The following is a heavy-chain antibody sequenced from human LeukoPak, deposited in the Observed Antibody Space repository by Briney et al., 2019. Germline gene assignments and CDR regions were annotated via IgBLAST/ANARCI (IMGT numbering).Heavy chain of an antibody. D-gene: IGHD6-13*01. CDR3: ARPRGGSWYGRYFDY. V-gene: IGHV3-7*01. J-gene: IGHJ4*02. CDR2: IKQDGSEK. CDR1: GFTFSSYW. Sequence: GGSLRLSCAASGFTFSSYWMSWVRQAPGKGLEWVANIKQDGSEKYYVDSVKGRFTISRDSAKNSLYLQMNSLRAEDTAVYYCARPRGGSWYGRYFDYWGQGTLVTVSS.